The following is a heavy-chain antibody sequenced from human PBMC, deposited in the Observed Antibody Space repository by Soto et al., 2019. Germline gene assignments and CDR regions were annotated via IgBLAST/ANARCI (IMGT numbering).Heavy chain of an antibody. CDR2: INPGGGST. J-gene: IGHJ5*02. D-gene: IGHD3-22*01. CDR1: GYTFTSYY. CDR3: ARDPHYDSSGYYYNWFDP. V-gene: IGHV1-46*01. Sequence: AAVKVSCKASGYTFTSYYMHWVRQAPGQGXEWMGIINPGGGSTSYAQKFQGRVTMTRDTSTSTVYMELSSLRSEDTAVYYCARDPHYDSSGYYYNWFDPWGQGTLVTVYS.